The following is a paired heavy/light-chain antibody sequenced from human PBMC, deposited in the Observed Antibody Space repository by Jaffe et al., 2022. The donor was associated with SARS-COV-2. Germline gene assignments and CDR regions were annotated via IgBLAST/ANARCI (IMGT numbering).Light chain of an antibody. CDR1: SSNIGAGYD. CDR2: GNS. V-gene: IGLV1-40*01. Sequence: QSVLTQPPSVSGAPGQRVTISCTGSSSNIGAGYDVHWYQQLPGTAPKLLIYGNSNRPSGVPDRFSGSKSGTSASLAISGLQAEDEADYYCQSYDSSLSGSVFGGGTKLTVL. J-gene: IGLJ3*02. CDR3: QSYDSSLSGSV.
Heavy chain of an antibody. CDR3: ARHVAPSTGWYRGPNWFDP. CDR1: GGSISSSDYY. V-gene: IGHV4-39*01. D-gene: IGHD6-19*01. CDR2: IYYTERIYYSGTT. J-gene: IGHJ5*02. Sequence: QLQLQESGPGLVRPSETLSLTCTVSGGSISSSDYYWAWIRQSPGKGLEWIGSIYYTERIYYSGTTYYNPSLKSRVSISVDTSKNQFSLKVNSVTAADTAAFYCARHVAPSTGWYRGPNWFDPWGQGTLVTVSS.